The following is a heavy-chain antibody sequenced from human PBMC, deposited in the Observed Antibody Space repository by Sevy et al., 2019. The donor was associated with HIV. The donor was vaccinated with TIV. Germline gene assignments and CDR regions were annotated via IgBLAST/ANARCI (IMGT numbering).Heavy chain of an antibody. CDR3: ARGSPYGDYAALFDY. D-gene: IGHD4-17*01. CDR1: GFTFSSYS. J-gene: IGHJ4*02. V-gene: IGHV3-48*02. Sequence: GGSLKLSCAASGFTFSSYSMNWVRHAPGKGLEWVSYISSSSSTIYYADSVKGRFTISRDNAKNSLYLQMNSLRDEDTAVYYCARGSPYGDYAALFDYWGQGTLVTVSS. CDR2: ISSSSSTI.